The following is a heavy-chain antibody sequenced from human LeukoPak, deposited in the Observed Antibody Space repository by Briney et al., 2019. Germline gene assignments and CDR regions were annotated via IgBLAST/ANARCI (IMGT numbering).Heavy chain of an antibody. CDR2: IDPSDSET. CDR1: GYHFTSYW. J-gene: IGHJ4*02. D-gene: IGHD5-18*01. V-gene: IGHV5-51*01. Sequence: GESLKISCKASGYHFTSYWIGWVRQMPGKGLGWMGIIDPSDSETRYTPSFQGQVTISVDKSLTTAYLQWNSLKASDTAMYYCARQTAMGRSGDYWGQGTLVTVSS. CDR3: ARQTAMGRSGDY.